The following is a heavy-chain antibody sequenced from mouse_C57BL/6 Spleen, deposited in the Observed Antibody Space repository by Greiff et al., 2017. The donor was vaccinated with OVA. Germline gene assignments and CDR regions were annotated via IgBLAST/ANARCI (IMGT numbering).Heavy chain of an antibody. V-gene: IGHV5-9-1*02. CDR1: GFTFSSYA. D-gene: IGHD2-5*01. J-gene: IGHJ4*01. Sequence: EVKVVESGEGLVKPGGSLKLSCAASGFTFSSYAMSWVRQTPEKRLEWVAYISSGGDYIYYADTVKGRFTISRDNARNTLYLQMSSLKSEDTAMYYCTRDLYYSNYPGAMDYWGQGTSVTVSS. CDR2: ISSGGDYI. CDR3: TRDLYYSNYPGAMDY.